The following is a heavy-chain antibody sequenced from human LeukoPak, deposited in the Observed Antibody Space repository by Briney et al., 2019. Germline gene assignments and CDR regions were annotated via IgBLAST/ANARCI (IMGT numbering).Heavy chain of an antibody. D-gene: IGHD2-15*01. CDR2: IFPIFGTA. CDR1: GGTFSSYA. V-gene: IGHV1-69*13. CDR3: ARVSGAEKTYYYYYMDV. J-gene: IGHJ6*03. Sequence: GASVKVSCKASGGTFSSYAISWVRQAPGQGLEWMGGIFPIFGTANYAQKFQGRVTITADESTSTAYMELSSLRSEHMAVYYCARVSGAEKTYYYYYMDVWGKGTTVTVSS.